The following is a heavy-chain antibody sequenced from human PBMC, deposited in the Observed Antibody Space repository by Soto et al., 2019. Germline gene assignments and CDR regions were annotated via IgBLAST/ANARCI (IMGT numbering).Heavy chain of an antibody. Sequence: GASVKVSCKASGGTFSSYAISWVRQAPGQGLEWMGGIIPIFGTANYAQKFQGRVTITADKSTSTAYMELSSLRSEDTAVYYCARGGNDYYGSGSYYNLGYYYYGMDVWRRGTTVTVSS. J-gene: IGHJ6*02. CDR1: GGTFSSYA. CDR2: IIPIFGTA. V-gene: IGHV1-69*06. D-gene: IGHD3-10*01. CDR3: ARGGNDYYGSGSYYNLGYYYYGMDV.